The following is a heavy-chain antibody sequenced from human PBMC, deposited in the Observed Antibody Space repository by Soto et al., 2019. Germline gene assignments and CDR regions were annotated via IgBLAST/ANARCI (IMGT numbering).Heavy chain of an antibody. Sequence: ASVKVSCKASGYTFTGYYMHWVRQAPGQGLEWMGWINPNSGGTNYAQKFQGWVTMTRDTSISTAYLQWTSLKASDTAIYYCARLSGYASDYYYGIDVWGQGTTVTVSS. CDR2: INPNSGGT. CDR1: GYTFTGYY. CDR3: ARLSGYASDYYYGIDV. V-gene: IGHV1-2*04. D-gene: IGHD5-12*01. J-gene: IGHJ6*02.